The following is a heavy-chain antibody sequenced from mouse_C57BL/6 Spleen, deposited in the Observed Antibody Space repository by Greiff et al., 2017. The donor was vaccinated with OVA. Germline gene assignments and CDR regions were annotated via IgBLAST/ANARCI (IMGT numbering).Heavy chain of an antibody. D-gene: IGHD1-1*01. Sequence: QVTLKECGPGILQPSQTLSLTCSFSGFSLSTFGMGVGWIRQPSGKGLEWLAHIWWDDDKYYNPALKSLLTISNDTSKNQVFLKIANVDTADTATYYCARIVYYYGSSHWYFDVWGTGTTVTVSS. V-gene: IGHV8-8*01. CDR3: ARIVYYYGSSHWYFDV. J-gene: IGHJ1*03. CDR1: GFSLSTFGMG. CDR2: IWWDDDK.